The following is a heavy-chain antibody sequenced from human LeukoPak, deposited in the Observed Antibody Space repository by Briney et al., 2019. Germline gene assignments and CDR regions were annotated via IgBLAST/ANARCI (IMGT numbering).Heavy chain of an antibody. J-gene: IGHJ4*02. CDR3: ARPTTTSLLLWFGEEGFDY. V-gene: IGHV3-33*01. Sequence: PGGSLRLSCVASGFTFSSYGMHWVRQAPGKGLEWVAVIWYDGSNKYYADSVKGRFTISRDNSKNTLYLQMNSLRAEDTAVYYCARPTTTSLLLWFGEEGFDYWGQGTLVTVSS. CDR1: GFTFSSYG. CDR2: IWYDGSNK. D-gene: IGHD3-10*01.